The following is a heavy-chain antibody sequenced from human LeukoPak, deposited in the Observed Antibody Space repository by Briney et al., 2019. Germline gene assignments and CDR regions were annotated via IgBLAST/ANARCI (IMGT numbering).Heavy chain of an antibody. J-gene: IGHJ4*02. CDR3: ARDRDYDFWSGYTHFDY. CDR2: ISSSSSYI. D-gene: IGHD3-3*01. CDR1: GFTFRSYS. V-gene: IGHV3-21*01. Sequence: GSLRLSCAASGFTFRSYSMNWVRQAPGKGLEWVSSISSSSSYIYYADSVKGRFTISRDNAKNSLYLQMNSLRAEDTAVYYCARDRDYDFWSGYTHFDYWGQGTLVTVSS.